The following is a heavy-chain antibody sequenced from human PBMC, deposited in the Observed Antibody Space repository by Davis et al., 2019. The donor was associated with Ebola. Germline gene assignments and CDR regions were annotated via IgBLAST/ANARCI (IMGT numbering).Heavy chain of an antibody. CDR3: ARALHDEVLDY. V-gene: IGHV3-9*01. CDR1: GFTLDDFV. Sequence: PGGSLRLSCAASGFTLDDFVMHWVRQVPGKGLEWVSGFNWKSNKTGYADSVKGRFTISRDNSENVLYLQMDSLRPDDTAIYFCARALHDEVLDYWGQGTPVTVSS. D-gene: IGHD1-1*01. CDR2: FNWKSNKT. J-gene: IGHJ4*02.